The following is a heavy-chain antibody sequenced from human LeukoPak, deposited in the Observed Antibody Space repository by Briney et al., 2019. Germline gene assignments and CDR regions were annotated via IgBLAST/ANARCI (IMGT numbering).Heavy chain of an antibody. V-gene: IGHV1-8*03. CDR1: GYTFTSYD. Sequence: ASVKVSCKASGYTFTSYDINWVRQATGQGLEWMGWMNPNSGNTGYAQKFQGRVTITRNTSISTAYMELSSLRSEDTAVYYCAREGSSSWHDAFDIWGQGTMVTVSS. CDR3: AREGSSSWHDAFDI. J-gene: IGHJ3*02. CDR2: MNPNSGNT. D-gene: IGHD6-13*01.